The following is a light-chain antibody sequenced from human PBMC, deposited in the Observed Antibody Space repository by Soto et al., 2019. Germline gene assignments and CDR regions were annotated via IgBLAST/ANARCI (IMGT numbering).Light chain of an antibody. V-gene: IGLV2-14*01. Sequence: QSALTQPASVSGSPGQSLNISCTGTSSDIGGYNYVSWYQQHPGKAPKLTIYDVSYRPSGVSDRFSGSKSGDTASLTISGLQAEDESDYYCSSYTGSTTLFGGGTKLTVL. J-gene: IGLJ2*01. CDR3: SSYTGSTTL. CDR2: DVS. CDR1: SSDIGGYNY.